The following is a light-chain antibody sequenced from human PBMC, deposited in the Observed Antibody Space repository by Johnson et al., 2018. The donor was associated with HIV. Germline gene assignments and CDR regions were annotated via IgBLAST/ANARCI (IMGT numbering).Light chain of an antibody. V-gene: IGLV1-51*01. CDR1: CSNIGNNH. CDR2: DNY. Sequence: QSVLTQPPSVSAAPGQKVTISCSGSCSNIGNNHLSWYQQLPGRAPKLLIYDNYKRPSGIPDRFSGPMSGTSATLAITGLQTWDEADDYCGTWDSSLRVGFVGTGTKVTVL. J-gene: IGLJ1*01. CDR3: GTWDSSLRVGF.